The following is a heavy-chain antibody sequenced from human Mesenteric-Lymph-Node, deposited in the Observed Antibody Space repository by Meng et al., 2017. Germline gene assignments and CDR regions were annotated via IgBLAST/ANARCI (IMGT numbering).Heavy chain of an antibody. D-gene: IGHD1-26*01. V-gene: IGHV3-9*01. CDR2: ISWNSGSI. CDR3: AKDAHRWELLHLFDY. J-gene: IGHJ4*02. Sequence: GGSLRLSCAASGFTFDAYAMHWVRQAPGKGLEWVSGISWNSGSIGYADSVKGGFTISRDNAKNTLYLQMNSLRAEDTALYYCAKDAHRWELLHLFDYWGQGTLVTVSS. CDR1: GFTFDAYA.